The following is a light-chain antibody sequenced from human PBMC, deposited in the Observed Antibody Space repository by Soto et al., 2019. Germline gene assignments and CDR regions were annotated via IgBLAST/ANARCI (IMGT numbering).Light chain of an antibody. CDR2: EGS. CDR1: SSDVGSYNL. J-gene: IGLJ2*01. CDR3: CSYAVTNILV. Sequence: QSVLTQPASVSGSPGQSITISCTGTSSDVGSYNLVSWFQQHPGKAPKLMIYEGSKRPSGVSNRCSGSKSGNTASLTISGLQAEDEADYYCCSYAVTNILVVGGGTKVTVL. V-gene: IGLV2-23*01.